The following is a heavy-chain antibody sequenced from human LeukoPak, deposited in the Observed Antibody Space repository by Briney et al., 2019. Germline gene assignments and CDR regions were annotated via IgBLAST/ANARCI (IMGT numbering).Heavy chain of an antibody. CDR1: GGSFSGYY. Sequence: SETLSLTCAVYGGSFSGYYWGWIRQPPGKGLDWIGEINHSGSTNYNPSLKSRVTISVDTSKNQFSLKLSSVTAADTAVYYCARAYSSSWHYYYMDVWGKGTTVTVSS. CDR2: INHSGST. V-gene: IGHV4-34*01. J-gene: IGHJ6*03. CDR3: ARAYSSSWHYYYMDV. D-gene: IGHD6-13*01.